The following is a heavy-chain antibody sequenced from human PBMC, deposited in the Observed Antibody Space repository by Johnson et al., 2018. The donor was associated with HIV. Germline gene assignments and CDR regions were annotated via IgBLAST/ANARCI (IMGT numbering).Heavy chain of an antibody. CDR2: ISYDGSNK. J-gene: IGHJ1*01. V-gene: IGHV3-30-3*01. CDR1: GFTFSSYA. CDR3: ASQVRGLLGLRCAM. D-gene: IGHD2-15*01. Sequence: QMQLVESGGGVVQPGRSLRLSCAASGFTFSSYAMHWVRQAPGKGLEWVAVISYDGSNKYYADSVKGRFTISRDNSKNTLYLQMNSLRAEDTAVYFCASQVRGLLGLRCAMWG.